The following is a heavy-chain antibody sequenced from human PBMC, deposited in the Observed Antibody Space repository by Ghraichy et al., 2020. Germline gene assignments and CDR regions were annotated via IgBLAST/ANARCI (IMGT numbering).Heavy chain of an antibody. V-gene: IGHV3-23*01. D-gene: IGHD2-21*01. CDR2: ISGAGVST. CDR3: AKEPHQILFDCFEY. CDR1: GFTVSTFA. Sequence: GGSLRLSCAASGFTVSTFAMAWVRQTPEKGLEWVSSISGAGVSTYYADSVEGRFTISKDNSKNILYLEMNSLRVEDTAVYYCAKEPHQILFDCFEYWGQGTQVTVSS. J-gene: IGHJ4*02.